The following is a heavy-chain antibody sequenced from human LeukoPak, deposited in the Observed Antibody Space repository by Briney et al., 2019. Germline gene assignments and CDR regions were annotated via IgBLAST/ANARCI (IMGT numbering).Heavy chain of an antibody. CDR1: GASISSYF. CDR2: IYYSGTT. D-gene: IGHD3-22*01. Sequence: PSETLSLTCSVSGASISSYFWSWIRQPPGKGLEWIGYIYYSGTTNYNPSLKSRIAISLGTSKKQFSLRMRSVTAADTAVYYCARSTSGYYSKHYYFYMDVWGKGTTVTVSS. CDR3: ARSTSGYYSKHYYFYMDV. V-gene: IGHV4-59*01. J-gene: IGHJ6*03.